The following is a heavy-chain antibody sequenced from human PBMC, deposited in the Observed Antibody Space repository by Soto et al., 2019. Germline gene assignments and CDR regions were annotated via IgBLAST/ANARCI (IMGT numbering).Heavy chain of an antibody. CDR2: INPSGGST. CDR3: ARVEEDDYGAQRAAFDI. J-gene: IGHJ3*02. CDR1: GYTFTSYY. V-gene: IGHV1-46*01. Sequence: ASVKVSCKASGYTFTSYYMHWVRQAPGQGLEWMGIINPSGGSTSYARKFQGRVTMTRDTSTSTVYMELSSLRSEDTAVYYCARVEEDDYGAQRAAFDIWGQGTMVTVSS. D-gene: IGHD4-17*01.